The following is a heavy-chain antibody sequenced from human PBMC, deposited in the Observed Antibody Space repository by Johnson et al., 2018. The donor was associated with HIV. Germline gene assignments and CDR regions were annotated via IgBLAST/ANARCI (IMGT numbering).Heavy chain of an antibody. V-gene: IGHV3-23*04. CDR2: MSGSGAVT. J-gene: IGHJ3*02. CDR1: GFTFSSYD. CDR3: ARDCQSLHSGSCHDAFDI. Sequence: VQLVESGGGLVQPGGSLRLSCEASGFTFSSYDMGWVRQAPGKGLEWVSSMSGSGAVTYYADSVKGRFTISRDNSKNRLFLQRNSLRAEDTAVYYCARDCQSLHSGSCHDAFDIWGQGTMVIVSS. D-gene: IGHD6-6*01.